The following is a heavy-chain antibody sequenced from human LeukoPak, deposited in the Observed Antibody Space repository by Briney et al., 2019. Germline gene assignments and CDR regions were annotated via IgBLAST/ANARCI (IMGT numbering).Heavy chain of an antibody. D-gene: IGHD3-10*01. V-gene: IGHV4-38-2*02. CDR1: GGPISPYY. Sequence: SETLSLTCTVSGGPISPYYWGWIRQPPGKGLEWIGNIYQTGSTYYNPSLTSRVTISVDTSKNQFSLKLTSVTAADTAVYFCARDVSITMIRGVTFDYWGQGTLVTASS. J-gene: IGHJ4*02. CDR2: IYQTGST. CDR3: ARDVSITMIRGVTFDY.